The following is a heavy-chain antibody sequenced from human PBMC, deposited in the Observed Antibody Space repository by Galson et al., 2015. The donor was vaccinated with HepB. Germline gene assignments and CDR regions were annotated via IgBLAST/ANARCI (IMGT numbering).Heavy chain of an antibody. V-gene: IGHV1-2*02. Sequence: SVKVSCKASGYTFTGYYMHWVRQAPGQGLEWMGWINPNSGGTNYAQKFQGRVTMTRDTSISTAYMELSRLGSDDTAVYYCATQTPCLRVVTIGGIGCWGQGTLVTVSS. CDR2: INPNSGGT. J-gene: IGHJ4*02. CDR3: ATQTPCLRVVTIGGIGC. CDR1: GYTFTGYY. D-gene: IGHD3-3*01.